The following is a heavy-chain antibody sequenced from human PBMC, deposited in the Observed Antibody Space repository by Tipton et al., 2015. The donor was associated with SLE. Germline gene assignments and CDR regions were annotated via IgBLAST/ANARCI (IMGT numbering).Heavy chain of an antibody. J-gene: IGHJ4*02. D-gene: IGHD1-1*01. CDR3: SGSQYSDNWQEY. V-gene: IGHV3-74*01. Sequence: GSLRLSCAASGFTFSNYWMHWVRQVPGKGLVWVSRIKSDGTSTTYADSVKGRFTISRDNTKNTLYLQMNSLRAEDTAVYYCSGSQYSDNWQEYWGQGTLVTVSS. CDR2: IKSDGTST. CDR1: GFTFSNYW.